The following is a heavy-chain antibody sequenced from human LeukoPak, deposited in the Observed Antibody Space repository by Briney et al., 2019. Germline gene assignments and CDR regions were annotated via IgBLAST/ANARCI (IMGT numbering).Heavy chain of an antibody. D-gene: IGHD3-22*01. Sequence: RASVKVSCKASGYTFTSYGISWVRQAPGQGLEWMGWISAYNGNTNYAQKLQGRVTMTTDTSTSTAYMELRSLRSDDTAVYYCARGAYYYDSSGYSPDDAFDIWGQGTMVTVSS. J-gene: IGHJ3*02. CDR1: GYTFTSYG. V-gene: IGHV1-18*01. CDR2: ISAYNGNT. CDR3: ARGAYYYDSSGYSPDDAFDI.